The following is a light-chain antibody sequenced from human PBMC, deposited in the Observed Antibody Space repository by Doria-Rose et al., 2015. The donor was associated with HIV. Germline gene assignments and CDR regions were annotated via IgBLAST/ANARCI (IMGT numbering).Light chain of an antibody. CDR1: QGISRY. V-gene: IGKV1-9*01. J-gene: IGKJ1*01. CDR2: GAS. CDR3: QQLDSFPRT. Sequence: TQSPSFLSASVGVRVTITCRASQGISRYLAWYQQRPGNAPTLLIFGASTLQSGVPSRFSGSGSGTEFTLTISSLQPADFATYYCQQLDSFPRTFGQGTKVELK.